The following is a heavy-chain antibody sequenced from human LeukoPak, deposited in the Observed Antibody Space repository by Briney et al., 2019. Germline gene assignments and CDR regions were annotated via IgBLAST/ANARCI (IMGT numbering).Heavy chain of an antibody. J-gene: IGHJ5*02. CDR2: IIPILGIA. CDR3: ARDLNYGDYLNWFDP. V-gene: IGHV1-69*04. CDR1: GGTFSSYA. D-gene: IGHD4-17*01. Sequence: SVKVSCNASGGTFSSYAISWVRQAPGQGLEWMGRIIPILGIANYAQKFQGRVTITADKSTSTAYMELSSLRSEDTAVYYCARDLNYGDYLNWFDPWGQGTLVTVSS.